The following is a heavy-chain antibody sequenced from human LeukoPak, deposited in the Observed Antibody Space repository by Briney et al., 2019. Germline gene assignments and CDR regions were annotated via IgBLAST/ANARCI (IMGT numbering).Heavy chain of an antibody. V-gene: IGHV1-46*03. CDR3: AREGIPGSGGLTRNRARYFDN. J-gene: IGHJ4*02. D-gene: IGHD2-15*01. CDR1: GYTFISYY. CDR2: ISPSGGSI. Sequence: ASVKVSCKASGYTFISYYIHWVRQAPGQGLEWMGIISPSGGSISYAQKFQGRVTMTRDTSTSTVYLELSSLRSEDTAVYYCAREGIPGSGGLTRNRARYFDNWGQGTLVTVSS.